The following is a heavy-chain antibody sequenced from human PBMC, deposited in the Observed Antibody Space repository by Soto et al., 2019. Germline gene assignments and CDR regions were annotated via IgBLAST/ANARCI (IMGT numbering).Heavy chain of an antibody. J-gene: IGHJ4*02. V-gene: IGHV4-59*08. CDR3: ARLWFGEPVDY. CDR2: IYSSGST. CDR1: GGSIIIYY. D-gene: IGHD3-10*01. Sequence: QVQLQESGPGLVKPSETLSLTCTVSGGSIIIYYWSWIRQPPGKGLGWIGYIYSSGSTNYNPSLKSRVTISVDTSKHQFSLKLSSGTAADTAVYYCARLWFGEPVDYWGQGTLVTVSS.